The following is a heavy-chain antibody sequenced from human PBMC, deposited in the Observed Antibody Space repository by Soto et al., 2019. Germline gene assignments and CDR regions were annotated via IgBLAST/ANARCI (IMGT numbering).Heavy chain of an antibody. CDR1: GGSISSYY. V-gene: IGHV4-59*08. D-gene: IGHD5-12*01. CDR3: ATSRVDPSYYYGMDV. Sequence: SETLSLTCTVSGGSISSYYWSWIRQPPGKGLEWIGYIYYSGSTYYNPSLKSRVTISVDTSKNQFSLKLSSVTAADTAVYYCATSRVDPSYYYGMDVWGQGTTVTVS. J-gene: IGHJ6*02. CDR2: IYYSGST.